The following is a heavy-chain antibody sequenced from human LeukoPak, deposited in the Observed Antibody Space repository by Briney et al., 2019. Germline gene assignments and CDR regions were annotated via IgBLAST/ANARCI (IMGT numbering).Heavy chain of an antibody. CDR3: AKDRHSDTSGYTPGNYFDS. J-gene: IGHJ4*02. D-gene: IGHD3-22*01. Sequence: PGGSLRLSCAASGFTFSSYAMSWVRQAPGKGLEWVSAVSGSGGSTYYADSVKGRFTISRDNSKNTVYLQMNSLRGEDTAVYYCAKDRHSDTSGYTPGNYFDSWGQGTLVTVSS. CDR1: GFTFSSYA. CDR2: VSGSGGST. V-gene: IGHV3-23*01.